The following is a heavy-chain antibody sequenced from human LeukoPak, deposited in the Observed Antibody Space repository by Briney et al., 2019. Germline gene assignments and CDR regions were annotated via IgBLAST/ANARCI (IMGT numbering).Heavy chain of an antibody. J-gene: IGHJ4*02. CDR3: AKDTGGRSGSCLYY. D-gene: IGHD2-15*01. CDR1: GFTFSSYG. V-gene: IGHV3-33*06. Sequence: RRSLRLSCAASGFTFSSYGMHWVRQAPGKGLEWVAVIWYDGSNKYHADSVKGRFTISRDNSKNTLYLQMNSLRAEDTAVYYCAKDTGGRSGSCLYYWGQGTLVTVSS. CDR2: IWYDGSNK.